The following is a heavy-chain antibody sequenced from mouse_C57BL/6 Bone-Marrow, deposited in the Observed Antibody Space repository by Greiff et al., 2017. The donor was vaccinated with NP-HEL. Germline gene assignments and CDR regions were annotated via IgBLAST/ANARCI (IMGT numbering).Heavy chain of an antibody. CDR3: ARENWYFDV. Sequence: QVQLQQPGAELVMPGASVKLSCKASGYAFTSYWMHWVKQRPGQGLEWIGEIDPSDSYTNYNQKFKGKSTLTVDKSSSTAYMQLSSLTSEDSAVYYCARENWYFDVWGTGTTVTVSS. CDR1: GYAFTSYW. J-gene: IGHJ1*03. V-gene: IGHV1-69*01. CDR2: IDPSDSYT.